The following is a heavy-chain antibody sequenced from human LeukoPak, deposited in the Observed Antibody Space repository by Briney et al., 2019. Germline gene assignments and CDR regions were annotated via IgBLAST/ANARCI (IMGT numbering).Heavy chain of an antibody. J-gene: IGHJ4*02. CDR1: RDSFSDVK. CDR3: ARESGSSGYYYFDY. D-gene: IGHD3-22*01. CDR2: ISSSSTYT. Sequence: KPGGSLRHSRAPPRDSFSDVKKRRGRQAPGKGLEWVSYISSSSTYTNSADSVRGRFTISRDNAKNSLYLQMNSLRVEDTAVYYCARESGSSGYYYFDYWGQGTLVTVSS. V-gene: IGHV3-11*06.